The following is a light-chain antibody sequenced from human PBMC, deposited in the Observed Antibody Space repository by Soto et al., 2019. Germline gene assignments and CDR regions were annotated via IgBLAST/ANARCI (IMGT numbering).Light chain of an antibody. CDR3: SSYTTSSTVV. J-gene: IGLJ3*02. Sequence: QSALTQPASVSGSPGQSITISCTGTSSDVGAYGYVSWYQQHPGKAPKHMIYEVSYRPSGVSNRFSVSKSGNAASLTISGLQAEDEAVYYCSSYTTSSTVVFGGGTKLTVL. CDR1: SSDVGAYGY. CDR2: EVS. V-gene: IGLV2-14*01.